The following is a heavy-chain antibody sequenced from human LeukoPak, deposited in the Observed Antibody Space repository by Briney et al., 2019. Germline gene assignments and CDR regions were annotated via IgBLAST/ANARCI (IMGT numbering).Heavy chain of an antibody. D-gene: IGHD3-22*01. CDR3: ARTTSYYDSSYYYYVDYFDY. CDR2: ISSSGSTI. V-gene: IGHV3-48*03. Sequence: GGSLRLSCAASGFTFSSYEMNWVRQAPGKGLEWVSYISSSGSTIYYADSVKGRFTISRDNAKNSLYLQMSSLRAEDTAVYYCARTTSYYDSSYYYYVDYFDYWGQGTLVTVSS. J-gene: IGHJ4*02. CDR1: GFTFSSYE.